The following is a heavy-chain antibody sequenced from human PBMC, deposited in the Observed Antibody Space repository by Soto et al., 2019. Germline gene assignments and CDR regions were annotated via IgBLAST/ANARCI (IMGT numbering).Heavy chain of an antibody. CDR3: ARSVGDPFDS. D-gene: IGHD2-21*02. CDR2: IYSGGST. V-gene: IGHV3-53*01. CDR1: GFTVSSNY. J-gene: IGHJ4*02. Sequence: GGSLRRSCAASGFTVSSNYMSWVRQAPGKGLEWVSVIYSGGSTYYADSVKGRFTISRDNSKNALYLQMNSLRAEDTGVYYCARSVGDPFDSWGQGTLVTVSS.